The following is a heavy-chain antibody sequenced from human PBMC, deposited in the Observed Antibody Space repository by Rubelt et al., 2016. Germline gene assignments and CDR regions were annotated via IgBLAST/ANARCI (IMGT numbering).Heavy chain of an antibody. CDR3: ARGRQLWIDVLGSWFRY. J-gene: IGHJ4*02. D-gene: IGHD5-18*01. Sequence: QLQLQESGPGLVKPSETLSLTCTVSGGSISSSSYYWGWIRQPPGKGLEWIGSIYYSGSTYYNPSLKSRVTISVDTSKNQFSLKLSAVTAADTAVYYCARGRQLWIDVLGSWFRYWGQGTLVTVSS. CDR1: GGSISSSSYY. V-gene: IGHV4-39*01. CDR2: IYYSGST.